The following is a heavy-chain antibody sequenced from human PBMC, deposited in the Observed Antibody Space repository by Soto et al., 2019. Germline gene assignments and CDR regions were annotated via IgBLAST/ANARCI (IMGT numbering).Heavy chain of an antibody. D-gene: IGHD3-22*01. V-gene: IGHV4-30-4*01. J-gene: IGHJ5*02. Sequence: PSETLSLTCTVSGGSISSGDYYWSWIRQPPGKGLEWIGYIYYSGSTYYNPSLKSRVTISVDTSKNQFSLKLSSVTAADTAVYYCARRIKAEYYYDSSGSYNWFDPWGQGTLVTVSS. CDR3: ARRIKAEYYYDSSGSYNWFDP. CDR2: IYYSGST. CDR1: GGSISSGDYY.